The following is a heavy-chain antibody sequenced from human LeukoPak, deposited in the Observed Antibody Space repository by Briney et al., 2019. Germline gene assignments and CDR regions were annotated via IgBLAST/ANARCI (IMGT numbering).Heavy chain of an antibody. Sequence: SGGSLRLSCAASGFTFSSYEMNWVRQAPGKGLEWVSYISSSGSTIYYADSVKGRSTISRDNAKNSLYLQMNSLRAEDTAVYYCARDQSGWYCDYWGQGTLVTVSS. CDR3: ARDQSGWYCDY. CDR1: GFTFSSYE. J-gene: IGHJ4*02. V-gene: IGHV3-48*03. D-gene: IGHD6-19*01. CDR2: ISSSGSTI.